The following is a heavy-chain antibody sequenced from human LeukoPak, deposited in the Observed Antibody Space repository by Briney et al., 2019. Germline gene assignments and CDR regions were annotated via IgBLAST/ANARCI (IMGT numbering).Heavy chain of an antibody. Sequence: SVKVSCKASGGTFSSYTISWVRQAPGQGLEWMGRIIPILGIANYAQKFQGRVAITADKSTSTAYMELSSLRSEDTAVYYCARGYSGYDFGYWGQGTLVTVSS. J-gene: IGHJ4*02. CDR3: ARGYSGYDFGY. CDR1: GGTFSSYT. CDR2: IIPILGIA. D-gene: IGHD5-12*01. V-gene: IGHV1-69*02.